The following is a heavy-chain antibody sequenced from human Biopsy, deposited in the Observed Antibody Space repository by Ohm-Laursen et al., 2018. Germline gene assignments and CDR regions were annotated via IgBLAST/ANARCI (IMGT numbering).Heavy chain of an antibody. Sequence: TLSLTCTVSGDSLTSGPENWSWIRQSPGQGLEYIGFIYSGGNTNYNPSLRNRVTMSVDTSKNQFYLKLYSVTAADTAVYYCARGRRTSGWPYFDNWGQGALVIVSP. CDR1: GDSLTSGPEN. CDR3: ARGRRTSGWPYFDN. CDR2: IYSGGNT. D-gene: IGHD6-19*01. J-gene: IGHJ4*02. V-gene: IGHV4-61*01.